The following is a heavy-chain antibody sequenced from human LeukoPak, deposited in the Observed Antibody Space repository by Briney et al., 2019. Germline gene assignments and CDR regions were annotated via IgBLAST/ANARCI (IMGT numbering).Heavy chain of an antibody. Sequence: PSETLSLTCAVYGGSFSTYYWSWVRQPPGKGLEWIGEIYHSGGTSYNPSLKSRVTISVDTSKNQFSLKLSSVTAADTAVYYCARGVFPGNSRKNWFDPWGQGMLVTVSS. J-gene: IGHJ5*02. V-gene: IGHV4-34*01. CDR2: IYHSGGT. D-gene: IGHD1-14*01. CDR1: GGSFSTYY. CDR3: ARGVFPGNSRKNWFDP.